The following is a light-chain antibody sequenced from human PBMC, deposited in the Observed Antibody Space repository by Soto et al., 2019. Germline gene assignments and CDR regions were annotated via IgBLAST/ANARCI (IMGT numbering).Light chain of an antibody. CDR1: SSDVGDYNY. CDR2: AVS. CDR3: SSYTNSGTLVV. Sequence: QSALTQPASVSGSPGQSITISCTGTSSDVGDYNYVSWYQQHPGKAPKLMISAVSNRPSGVSDRFSGSKSGNTASLTISGLQAEDEADYYCSSYTNSGTLVVFGGGTKLTVL. V-gene: IGLV2-14*01. J-gene: IGLJ2*01.